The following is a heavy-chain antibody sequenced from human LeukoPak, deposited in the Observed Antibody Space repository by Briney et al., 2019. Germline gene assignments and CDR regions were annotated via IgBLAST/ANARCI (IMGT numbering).Heavy chain of an antibody. Sequence: ASVKVSCKASGYTFTSYGISWVRQAPGQGLEWMGWISAYNGNTNYAQKLQGRVTMTTDTSTSTAYMELRSLRSDDTAVYYCAAGPVVPAAMGLYYYYGMDVWGQGTTVTVSS. J-gene: IGHJ6*02. D-gene: IGHD2-2*01. CDR1: GYTFTSYG. CDR3: AAGPVVPAAMGLYYYYGMDV. CDR2: ISAYNGNT. V-gene: IGHV1-18*01.